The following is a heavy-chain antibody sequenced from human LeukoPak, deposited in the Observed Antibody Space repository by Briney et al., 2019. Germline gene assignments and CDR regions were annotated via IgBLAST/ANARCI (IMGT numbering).Heavy chain of an antibody. D-gene: IGHD1-7*01. V-gene: IGHV4-59*01. CDR1: GGSISSYY. Sequence: SETLSLTCTVSGGSISSYYWSRIRQPPGKGLEWIGYIYYSGSTNYNPSLKSRVTISVDTSKNQFSLELSSVTAADTAVYYCARAAPEVYWNYEDYYYYYGMDVWGQGTTVTVSS. J-gene: IGHJ6*02. CDR3: ARAAPEVYWNYEDYYYYYGMDV. CDR2: IYYSGST.